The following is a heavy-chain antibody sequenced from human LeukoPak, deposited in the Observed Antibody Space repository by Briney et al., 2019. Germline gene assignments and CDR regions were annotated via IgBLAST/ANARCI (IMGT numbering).Heavy chain of an antibody. V-gene: IGHV4-39*01. CDR3: ARTGVDYFDY. CDR1: GGSISSSSYY. Sequence: PSETLSLTCTVSGGSISSSSYYWGWIRQPPGKGLEWIGSIYYSGSTYYNPSLKSRVTISVDTSKNRFSLKLSSVTAADTAVYYCARTGVDYFDYWGQGTLVTVSS. J-gene: IGHJ4*02. D-gene: IGHD2-15*01. CDR2: IYYSGST.